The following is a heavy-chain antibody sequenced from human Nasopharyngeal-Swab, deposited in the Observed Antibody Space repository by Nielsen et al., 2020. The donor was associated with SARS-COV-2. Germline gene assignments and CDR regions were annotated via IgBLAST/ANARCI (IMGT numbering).Heavy chain of an antibody. CDR1: GFTFNNFE. V-gene: IGHV3-48*03. J-gene: IGHJ4*02. Sequence: GGSLRLSCAASGFTFNNFELTWVRQAPGKGLEWLSSISTIGTTMYYADSVKGRFTISRDDAKNSLYLQMNSLRVEDTAVYYCARGPLFDSSGYYLDFDAWGQGTLVTVSS. CDR3: ARGPLFDSSGYYLDFDA. D-gene: IGHD3-22*01. CDR2: ISTIGTTM.